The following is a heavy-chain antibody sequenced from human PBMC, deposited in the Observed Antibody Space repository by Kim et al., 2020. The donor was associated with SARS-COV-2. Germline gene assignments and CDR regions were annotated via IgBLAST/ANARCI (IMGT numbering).Heavy chain of an antibody. Sequence: SETLSLTCTVSGGSIGTFYWNWIRQSPGKGLEWIGYIYYSGTTNYNPSLKSRVTISVDTSKSQVSLKLTSVTSADTATYYCARERMVPTESPGHYYYYYMDVWGKGTTVTVSS. CDR2: IYYSGTT. J-gene: IGHJ6*03. D-gene: IGHD4-4*01. CDR3: ARERMVPTESPGHYYYYYMDV. V-gene: IGHV4-59*01. CDR1: GGSIGTFY.